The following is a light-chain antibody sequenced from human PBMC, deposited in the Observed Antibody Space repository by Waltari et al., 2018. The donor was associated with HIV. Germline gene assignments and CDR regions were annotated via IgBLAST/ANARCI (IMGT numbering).Light chain of an antibody. Sequence: EIVMTQSPATRSVSPGERATLSCRASQSVRSNLAWYQQKPGQAPRLLIYDASTRATGIPARFSGSGSGTEFTLTISSLQSEDLAVYYCQQYDNWWTFGQGTKVEIK. J-gene: IGKJ1*01. CDR2: DAS. CDR1: QSVRSN. CDR3: QQYDNWWT. V-gene: IGKV3-15*01.